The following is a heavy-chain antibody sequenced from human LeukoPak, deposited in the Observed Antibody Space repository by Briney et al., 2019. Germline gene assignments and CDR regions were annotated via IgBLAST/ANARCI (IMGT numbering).Heavy chain of an antibody. Sequence: GGSLRLSCAASGFTLSSTWMSWVRQAPGKGLEWVANIKQDGSDEYYLDSVKGRFIISRDNGKNSLYLQMSTLTTEDTAVYHCARQPVGFWSGYYQYYFDHWGQGVLVTVSS. CDR1: GFTLSSTW. J-gene: IGHJ4*02. CDR3: ARQPVGFWSGYYQYYFDH. CDR2: IKQDGSDE. V-gene: IGHV3-7*01. D-gene: IGHD3-3*01.